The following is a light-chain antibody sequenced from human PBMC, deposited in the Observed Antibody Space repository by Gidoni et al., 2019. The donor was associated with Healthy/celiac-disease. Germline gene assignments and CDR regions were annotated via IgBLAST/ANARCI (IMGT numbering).Light chain of an antibody. J-gene: IGKJ4*01. V-gene: IGKV3-20*01. Sequence: EIVLTQSPGTLSLSPGERATLSCRASQSVSSSYLAWDQQKPGQAPRLLIYGASSRATGIPDRFSGSGSGTDFTLTISRLEPEDFAVYYCQQYGSSPPEAFGGGTKVEIK. CDR3: QQYGSSPPEA. CDR2: GAS. CDR1: QSVSSSY.